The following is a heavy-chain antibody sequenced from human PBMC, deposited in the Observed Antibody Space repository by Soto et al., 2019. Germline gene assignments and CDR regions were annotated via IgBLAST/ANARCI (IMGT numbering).Heavy chain of an antibody. Sequence: QVQLVQSGAEVKKPGASVKVSCKASGYTFTNYGISWVRQAPGQGLEWMGWISAYNGDTNYAQKLQGRVTMTTDTSARTAYMELRSLRSDDTAVYYCARVWLAGQAQMYNWFDPWGQGTLVTVSS. CDR3: ARVWLAGQAQMYNWFDP. CDR2: ISAYNGDT. V-gene: IGHV1-18*01. J-gene: IGHJ5*02. D-gene: IGHD3-10*01. CDR1: GYTFTNYG.